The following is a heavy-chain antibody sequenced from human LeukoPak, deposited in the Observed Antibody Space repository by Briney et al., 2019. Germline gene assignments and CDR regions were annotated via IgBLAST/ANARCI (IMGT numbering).Heavy chain of an antibody. V-gene: IGHV3-30*02. CDR2: IRYDGSNK. J-gene: IGHJ3*02. CDR1: GFTFSSYG. Sequence: GGSLRLSCAASGFTFSSYGMHWVRQAPGKGLEWVAFIRYDGSNKYYADSVKGRFTISRDNSKNTLYLQMNSLRAEDTAVYYCAKDEESVAGDSDAFDIWGQGTMVTVSS. CDR3: AKDEESVAGDSDAFDI. D-gene: IGHD6-19*01.